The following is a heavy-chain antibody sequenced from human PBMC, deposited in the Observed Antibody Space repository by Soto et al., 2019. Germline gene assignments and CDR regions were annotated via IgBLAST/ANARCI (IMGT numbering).Heavy chain of an antibody. CDR3: ARGGAMGVDY. Sequence: WGSLRLSCTASGFAFNTHWMRCFRQSPGKWLVWVSRIYFDGITTNYADSVKGRLTVSRDNAKNTVYLHVNTLRDEDTAVYYCARGGAMGVDYWGQGTLVTVSS. CDR1: GFAFNTHW. V-gene: IGHV3-74*01. J-gene: IGHJ4*02. CDR2: IYFDGITT. D-gene: IGHD1-26*01.